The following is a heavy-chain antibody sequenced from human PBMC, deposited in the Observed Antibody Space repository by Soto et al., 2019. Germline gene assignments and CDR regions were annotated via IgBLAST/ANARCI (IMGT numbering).Heavy chain of an antibody. J-gene: IGHJ4*02. CDR2: ISPHNRNT. Sequence: ASVKVSCKASGYTFGHFYITWVRQAPGQGLEWMGAISPHNRNTNYAEKFRGRVTMTTDTSTTTAYMELRSLRSDDTAVYYCARDEGCYDILTVYYNSHHFDQWGQGALVTVSS. CDR3: ARDEGCYDILTVYYNSHHFDQ. V-gene: IGHV1-18*01. CDR1: GYTFGHFY. D-gene: IGHD3-9*01.